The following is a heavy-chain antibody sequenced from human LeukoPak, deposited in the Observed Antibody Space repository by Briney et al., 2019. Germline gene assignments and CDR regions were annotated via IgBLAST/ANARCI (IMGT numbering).Heavy chain of an antibody. CDR1: GFTFSSYA. D-gene: IGHD5-12*01. CDR3: ARPLYSASYWDAFDI. V-gene: IGHV3-30-3*01. CDR2: ISYDGSNK. J-gene: IGHJ3*02. Sequence: HSGGSLRLSCAASGFTFSSYAMHWVRRAPGKGLEWVAVISYDGSNKYYADSVKGRFTISRDNSKNTLYLQMNSLRAEDTAVYYCARPLYSASYWDAFDIWGQGTMVTVSS.